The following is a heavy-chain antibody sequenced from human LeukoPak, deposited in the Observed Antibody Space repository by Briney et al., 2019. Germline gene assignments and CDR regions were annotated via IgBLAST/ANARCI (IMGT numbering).Heavy chain of an antibody. CDR3: ARDLITIFGEVIIQDAFDI. V-gene: IGHV4-61*08. J-gene: IGHJ3*02. D-gene: IGHD3-3*01. CDR2: IYHSGST. Sequence: PLETLSLTCTVSGGSISSGGYYWSWIRQPPGKGLEWIGYIYHSGSTNYNPSLKSRVTMSVDTSKNQFSLKLSSVTAADTAVYYCARDLITIFGEVIIQDAFDIWGQGTMVTVSS. CDR1: GGSISSGGYY.